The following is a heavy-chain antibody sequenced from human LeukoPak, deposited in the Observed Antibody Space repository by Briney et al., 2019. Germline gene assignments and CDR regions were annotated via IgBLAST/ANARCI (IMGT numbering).Heavy chain of an antibody. CDR2: INPSGDST. CDR1: GYTFTSYY. Sequence: GASVKVSCKASGYTFTSYYMHWVRQAPGQGLEWMGIINPSGDSTSYAQKFQGRVTMTRDTSTSTVYMELSSLRSEDTAVYYCARDSGAGALDYWGQGTLVTVSS. J-gene: IGHJ4*02. CDR3: ARDSGAGALDY. V-gene: IGHV1-46*01. D-gene: IGHD3-10*01.